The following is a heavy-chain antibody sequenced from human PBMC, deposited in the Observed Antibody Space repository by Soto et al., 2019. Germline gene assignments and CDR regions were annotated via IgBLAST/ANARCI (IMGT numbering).Heavy chain of an antibody. CDR3: ARQEWLLYSNYYYGMDV. V-gene: IGHV5-10-1*01. D-gene: IGHD3-3*01. J-gene: IGHJ6*02. Sequence: PGESPKISCKGSGYSFTSYWISWVRQMPGKGLEWMGRIDPSDSYTNYSPSFQGHVTISADKSISTAYLQWSSLKASDTAMYYCARQEWLLYSNYYYGMDVWGQGTTVTVSS. CDR1: GYSFTSYW. CDR2: IDPSDSYT.